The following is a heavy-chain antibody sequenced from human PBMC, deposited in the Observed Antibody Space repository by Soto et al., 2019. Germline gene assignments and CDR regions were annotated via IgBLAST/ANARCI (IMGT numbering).Heavy chain of an antibody. J-gene: IGHJ5*01. CDR1: GFSFGDYN. D-gene: IGHD6-13*01. CDR3: AKEGRYVGSWPPGDS. CDR2: ITGSGGAS. V-gene: IGHV3-23*01. Sequence: EVQLLESGGRLVQPGGSLSLSCATSGFSFGDYNMNWVRQAPGKGLEWVSSITGSGGASYYADSVKGRFIISRDNSDDMVHLQMDGLSVDDTAVYYCAKEGRYVGSWPPGDSCGQGTLVTVSS.